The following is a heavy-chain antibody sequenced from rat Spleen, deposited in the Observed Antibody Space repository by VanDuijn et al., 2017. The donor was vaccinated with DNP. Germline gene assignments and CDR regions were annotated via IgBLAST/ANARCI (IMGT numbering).Heavy chain of an antibody. CDR3: TRHDYYSSPYYAMDA. CDR2: INTDGGST. D-gene: IGHD1-2*01. Sequence: EVQLVETGGGLVQPGRSLKLSCVASGFTFSSYWIYWIRQAPGKGLEWVTSINTDGGSTYYRDSVKGRFTISRDNAESTLYLQMDSLRSEDTATYYCTRHDYYSSPYYAMDAWGQGTSVTVSS. V-gene: IGHV5-58*01. J-gene: IGHJ4*01. CDR1: GFTFSSYW.